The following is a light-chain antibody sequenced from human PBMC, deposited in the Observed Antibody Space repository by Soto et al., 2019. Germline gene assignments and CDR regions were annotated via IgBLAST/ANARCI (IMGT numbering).Light chain of an antibody. V-gene: IGKV3D-15*01. CDR1: ESIANN. J-gene: IGKJ1*01. CDR3: HQYNEWPRGT. Sequence: DILMTQSPATVSVSLGDSVSLSCRANESIANNLACYQQKPGQPPRLLIYSASTRAPGIPARVSGGGSGTQFSLTISSLQSEDFALYYCHQYNEWPRGTFGPGTKVEV. CDR2: SAS.